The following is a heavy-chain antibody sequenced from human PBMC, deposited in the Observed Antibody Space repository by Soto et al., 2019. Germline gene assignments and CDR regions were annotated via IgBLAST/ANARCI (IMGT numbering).Heavy chain of an antibody. V-gene: IGHV3-48*01. J-gene: IGHJ6*02. CDR2: ISSSSSTI. CDR1: GFTFSSYS. D-gene: IGHD6-19*01. CDR3: AKGYEVSPPVASGWYSNYFYGVDV. Sequence: PGGSLRLSCAASGFTFSSYSMNLVRQAPGKGLEWVSYISSSSSTIYYADSVKGRFTISRDNSKNTLYLQMNSLRGDDTAVYYCAKGYEVSPPVASGWYSNYFYGVDVWGRGTTVTVSS.